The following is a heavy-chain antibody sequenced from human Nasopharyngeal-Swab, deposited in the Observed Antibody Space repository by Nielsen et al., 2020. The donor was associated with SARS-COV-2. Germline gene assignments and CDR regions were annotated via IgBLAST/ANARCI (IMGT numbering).Heavy chain of an antibody. CDR3: ARDGRPFSSQNWFDP. J-gene: IGHJ5*02. CDR1: GGSISSYN. V-gene: IGHV4-59*01. CDR2: IYYSGGT. Sequence: SETLSLTWPVFGGSISSYNWSGIRQPPGKGLEWIGVIYYSGGTDYNPSLKSRVTISVDTSKNEVSLNLRSVTAADTAVYYCARDGRPFSSQNWFDPWGQGTLVTVSS. D-gene: IGHD2-2*01.